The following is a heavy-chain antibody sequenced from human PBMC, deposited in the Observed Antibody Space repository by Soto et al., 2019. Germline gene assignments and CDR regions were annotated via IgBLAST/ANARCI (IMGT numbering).Heavy chain of an antibody. D-gene: IGHD5-12*01. CDR2: IIPIFGTA. CDR3: AREPDPTVATVPEDWFYP. CDR1: GGTFSSYA. J-gene: IGHJ5*02. Sequence: QVQLVQSGAEVKKPGSSVKVSCKASGGTFSSYAISWVRQAPGQGLEWMGGIIPIFGTANYAQKFQGRVTITADESTSKAYMEVSSLRSEDTGVYYCAREPDPTVATVPEDWFYPWGQGTLVTVSS. V-gene: IGHV1-69*01.